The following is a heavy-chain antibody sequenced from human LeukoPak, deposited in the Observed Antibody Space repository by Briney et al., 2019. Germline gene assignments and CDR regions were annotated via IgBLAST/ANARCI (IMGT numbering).Heavy chain of an antibody. CDR2: IRYNGSNK. CDR3: VRDQGAATVN. Sequence: PGGSLRLSCAASGFTFSSYGMHWVRQAPGKGLEWVAFIRYNGSNKYYADSVKGRFTISRDNAKNSLYLQMNSLRAEDTAVYYCVRDQGAATVNWGQGTLVTVSS. D-gene: IGHD3-16*02. CDR1: GFTFSSYG. V-gene: IGHV3-30*02. J-gene: IGHJ4*02.